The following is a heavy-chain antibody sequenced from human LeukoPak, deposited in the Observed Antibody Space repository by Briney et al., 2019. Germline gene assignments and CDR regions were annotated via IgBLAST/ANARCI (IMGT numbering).Heavy chain of an antibody. J-gene: IGHJ5*02. CDR1: GFTFSSYA. CDR3: ARDEYGRNSYGNL. V-gene: IGHV3-23*01. D-gene: IGHD5-18*01. CDR2: ISGSGGST. Sequence: PGGSLRLSCAASGFTFSSYAMSWVRQAPGKGLEWVSAISGSGGSTYYADSVKGRFTISRDNSKNTLYLQMNSLRAEDTAVYYCARDEYGRNSYGNLWGQGTLVTVSS.